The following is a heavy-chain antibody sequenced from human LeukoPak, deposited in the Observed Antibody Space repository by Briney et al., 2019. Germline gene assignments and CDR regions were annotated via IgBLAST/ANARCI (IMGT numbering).Heavy chain of an antibody. D-gene: IGHD5-12*01. CDR2: ISYDGSNK. Sequence: GRSLRLSCAASGFTFSSFAINWVRQAPGKGLEWVAVISYDGSNKYYADSVKGRFTISRDNSKNTLYLQMNSLRAEDTAVYYCASHIVATTDYWGQGTLVTVSS. V-gene: IGHV3-30-3*01. J-gene: IGHJ4*02. CDR1: GFTFSSFA. CDR3: ASHIVATTDY.